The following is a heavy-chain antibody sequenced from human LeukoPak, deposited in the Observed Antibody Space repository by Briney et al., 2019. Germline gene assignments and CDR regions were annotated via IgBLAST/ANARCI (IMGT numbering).Heavy chain of an antibody. CDR2: ISGRGSTI. CDR3: AGGSGFRTFFGY. Sequence: PGGSLRLSCAASGFTFSSYEMNWVRQAPGKGLEWASYISGRGSTIYYADSVKGRFTISRDNSKNTLYLQMNSLRAEDTAVYYCAGGSGFRTFFGYWGQGTLVTVSS. V-gene: IGHV3-48*03. D-gene: IGHD3-10*01. CDR1: GFTFSSYE. J-gene: IGHJ4*02.